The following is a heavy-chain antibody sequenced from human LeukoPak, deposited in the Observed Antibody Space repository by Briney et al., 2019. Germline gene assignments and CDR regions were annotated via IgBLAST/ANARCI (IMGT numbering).Heavy chain of an antibody. CDR3: ARDRSPDFWSGDYRDAFDI. J-gene: IGHJ3*02. Sequence: GASVKVSCKASGYTFTGYYMHWVRQAPGQGLEWMGWISGYNGNTNSAQKLQGRVSMTTDTSTSTAYMELRSLRSDDTAVYYCARDRSPDFWSGDYRDAFDIWGQGTMVTVSS. CDR1: GYTFTGYY. CDR2: ISGYNGNT. V-gene: IGHV1-18*04. D-gene: IGHD3-3*01.